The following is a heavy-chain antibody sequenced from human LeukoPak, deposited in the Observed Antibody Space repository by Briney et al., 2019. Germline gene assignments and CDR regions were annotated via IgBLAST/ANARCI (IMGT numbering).Heavy chain of an antibody. V-gene: IGHV4-39*07. J-gene: IGHJ6*03. CDR1: GGSISSSSYY. Sequence: SETLSLTCTVSGGSISSSSYYWGWIRQPPGKGLEWIGSIYYSGSTYYNPSLKSRVTISVDTSKNQFSLKLSSVTAADTAVYYCARDSTYYYYMDVWGKGTTVTVSS. D-gene: IGHD1-26*01. CDR3: ARDSTYYYYMDV. CDR2: IYYSGST.